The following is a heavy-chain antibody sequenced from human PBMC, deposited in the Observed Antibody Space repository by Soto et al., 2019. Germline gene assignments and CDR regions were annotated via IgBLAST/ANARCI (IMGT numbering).Heavy chain of an antibody. J-gene: IGHJ4*02. CDR2: IIPIFGTA. CDR1: GGTFSSYA. Sequence: QVQLLQSGAEVKKPGSSVKVSCKAYGGTFSSYAISWVRQDPGQGLEWMGGIIPIFGTANYAQKFQGRVTITAGESTSTAYMELSSLRSEDTAVYYCARGGLAGIAPRPYYFVYLGQGTLVTVSS. V-gene: IGHV1-69*01. CDR3: ARGGLAGIAPRPYYFVY. D-gene: IGHD6-13*01.